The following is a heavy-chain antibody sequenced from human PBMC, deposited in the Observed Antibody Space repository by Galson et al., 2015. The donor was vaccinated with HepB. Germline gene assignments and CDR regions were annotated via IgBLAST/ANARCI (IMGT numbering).Heavy chain of an antibody. CDR3: ARDQGPYDFWSGERDY. CDR2: INPNSGGT. D-gene: IGHD3-3*01. V-gene: IGHV1-2*02. J-gene: IGHJ4*02. Sequence: SVKVSCKASGYTFTGYYMHWVRQAPGQGLEWMGWINPNSGGTNYAQKFQGRVTMTRDTSISTAYMELSRLRSDDTAVYYCARDQGPYDFWSGERDYWGQGTLVTVSS. CDR1: GYTFTGYY.